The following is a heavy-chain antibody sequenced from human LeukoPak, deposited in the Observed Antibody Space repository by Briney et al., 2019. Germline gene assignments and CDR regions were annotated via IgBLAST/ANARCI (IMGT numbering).Heavy chain of an antibody. V-gene: IGHV4-61*08. Sequence: PSETLSLTCTVSGGSISSGDYYCSWIRQPPGKGLEWIGYIYYSGSTNYNPSLKSRVTISVDTSKNQFSLKLSSVTAADTAVYYCARRPTYYYDSSGYYNWFDPWGQGTLVTVSS. CDR3: ARRPTYYYDSSGYYNWFDP. CDR1: GGSISSGDYY. CDR2: IYYSGST. J-gene: IGHJ5*02. D-gene: IGHD3-22*01.